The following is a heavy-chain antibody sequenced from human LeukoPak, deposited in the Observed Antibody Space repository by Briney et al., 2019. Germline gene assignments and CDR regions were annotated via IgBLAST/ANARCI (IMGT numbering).Heavy chain of an antibody. D-gene: IGHD6-19*01. CDR2: ISYDGSNK. V-gene: IGHV3-30*18. J-gene: IGHJ6*04. Sequence: GRSLRLSCAASGFTFSSYGMHWVRQAPGKGLEWVAVISYDGSNKYYADSVKGRFTISRDNSKNTLYLQMNSLRAVDTAVYYCAKDLRQWLVLGNYYYGMDVWGKGTTVTVSS. CDR3: AKDLRQWLVLGNYYYGMDV. CDR1: GFTFSSYG.